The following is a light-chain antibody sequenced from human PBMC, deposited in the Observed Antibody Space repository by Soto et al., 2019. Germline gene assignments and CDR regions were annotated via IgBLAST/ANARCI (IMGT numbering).Light chain of an antibody. CDR3: ASWDDSWNGWV. CDR2: SDN. CDR1: SSDIGSNT. J-gene: IGLJ3*02. Sequence: QSVLTQPPSASGTPGQRVAISCSGSSSDIGSNTVNWYQHLPGTAPQLLMYSDNQRPSGVPDRFSGSKSGTSASLAISGLQSEDEGDYYCASWDDSWNGWVFGGGTKLT. V-gene: IGLV1-44*01.